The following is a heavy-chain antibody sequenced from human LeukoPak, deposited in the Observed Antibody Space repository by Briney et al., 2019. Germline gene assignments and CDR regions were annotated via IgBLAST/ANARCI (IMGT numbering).Heavy chain of an antibody. D-gene: IGHD3-10*01. CDR2: INYSGSP. J-gene: IGHJ6*03. Sequence: SGTLSLTCTVSGGSISNYCWSWIRQPPGKGLEWIGYINYSGSPNYNPSLKSRVTISLDTSRNQFSLRLSSVTPADTAVYYCARLSGTYFSAVYYYYYYMDVWGKGTTVTVSS. V-gene: IGHV4-59*08. CDR3: ARLSGTYFSAVYYYYYYMDV. CDR1: GGSISNYC.